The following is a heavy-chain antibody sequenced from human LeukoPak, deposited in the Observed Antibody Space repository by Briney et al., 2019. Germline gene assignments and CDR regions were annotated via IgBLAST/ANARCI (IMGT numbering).Heavy chain of an antibody. D-gene: IGHD3-22*01. V-gene: IGHV3-48*01. J-gene: IGHJ4*02. CDR3: ARGSTYYDSSGQVPFGY. CDR2: ISSSSSTI. CDR1: GFTFSTYS. Sequence: GGSLRLSCAASGFTFSTYSMNWVRQAPGKGLEWVSYISSSSSTIYYADSVKGRFTISRDNAKNSLYLQMNSLRAEDTAVYYCARGSTYYDSSGQVPFGYWGQGTLVTVSS.